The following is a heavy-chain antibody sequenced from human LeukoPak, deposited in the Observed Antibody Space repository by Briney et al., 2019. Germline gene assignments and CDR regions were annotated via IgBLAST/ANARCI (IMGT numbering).Heavy chain of an antibody. Sequence: SVKVSCKASGGTFSSYAISWVRQAPGQGLEWMGRIIPIFGTANYAQKFQGRVTITTDESTSTAYMELSSLRSDDTAVYYCARAESSSWGQGAYWGQGTLVTVSS. J-gene: IGHJ4*02. V-gene: IGHV1-69*05. D-gene: IGHD6-6*01. CDR2: IIPIFGTA. CDR1: GGTFSSYA. CDR3: ARAESSSWGQGAY.